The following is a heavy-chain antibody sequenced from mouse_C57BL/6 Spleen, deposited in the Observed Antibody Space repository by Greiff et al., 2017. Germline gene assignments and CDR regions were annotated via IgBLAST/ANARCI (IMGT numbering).Heavy chain of an antibody. D-gene: IGHD4-1*01. CDR2: ISDGGSYT. CDR3: ARDNWEDAWFAY. Sequence: EVKLVESGGGLVKPGGSLKLSCAASGFTFSSYAMSWVRQTPEKRLEWVATISDGGSYTYYPDNVKGRFTISRDNAKNNLYLQMSHLKSEDTAMYYCARDNWEDAWFAYWGQGTLVTVSA. V-gene: IGHV5-4*01. J-gene: IGHJ3*01. CDR1: GFTFSSYA.